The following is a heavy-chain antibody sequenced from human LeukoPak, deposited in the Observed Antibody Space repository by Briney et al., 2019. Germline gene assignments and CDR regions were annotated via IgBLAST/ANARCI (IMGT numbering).Heavy chain of an antibody. CDR3: ARVPLPQDTSNYGYFDY. Sequence: GGSLRLSCAASGVFLNKNYMTWVRQAPGKGLEWISILYSGGRTYYADSVRGRFTISRDNSKNTLYLQMTSLRAEDTAVYYCARVPLPQDTSNYGYFDYWGQGTLVAVSS. CDR1: GVFLNKNY. V-gene: IGHV3-53*01. CDR2: LYSGGRT. D-gene: IGHD4-11*01. J-gene: IGHJ4*02.